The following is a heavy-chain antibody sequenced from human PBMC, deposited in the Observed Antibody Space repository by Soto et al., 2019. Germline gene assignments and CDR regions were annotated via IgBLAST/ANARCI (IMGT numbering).Heavy chain of an antibody. D-gene: IGHD3-10*01. V-gene: IGHV3-23*01. J-gene: IGHJ4*02. CDR2: ISGSGGST. Sequence: EVQLLESGGGLVQPGGSLRLSCAASGFTFSSYAMSWVRQAPGKGLEWVYAISGSGGSTYYADSVKGRFTISRDNSKTTLYRQMNSLRAEDTAVYYCAKVVPPMVRGVVFDYWGQGTLVTVSS. CDR1: GFTFSSYA. CDR3: AKVVPPMVRGVVFDY.